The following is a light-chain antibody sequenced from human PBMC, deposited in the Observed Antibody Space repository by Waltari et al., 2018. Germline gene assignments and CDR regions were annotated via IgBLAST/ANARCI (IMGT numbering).Light chain of an antibody. CDR1: QSVSSY. CDR2: DAS. J-gene: IGKJ4*01. CDR3: QQRSNWPLT. V-gene: IGKV3-11*01. Sequence: EIVLTQSPATLSFSSGERAPLSCRASQSVSSYLAWYQQKPGQAPRLLIYDASNRATGIPARFSGSGSGTDFTLTISSLEPEDFAVYYCQQRSNWPLTFGGGTKVEIK.